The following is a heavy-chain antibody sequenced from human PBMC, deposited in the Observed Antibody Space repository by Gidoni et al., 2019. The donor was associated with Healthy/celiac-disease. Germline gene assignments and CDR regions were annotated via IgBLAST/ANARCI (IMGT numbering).Heavy chain of an antibody. CDR1: GFTFSSYA. D-gene: IGHD3-3*01. J-gene: IGHJ6*02. CDR2: ISYDGSNK. V-gene: IGHV3-30-3*01. Sequence: QVQLVESGGGVVQPGRSLRLSCAASGFTFSSYAMHWVRQAPGKGLEWVAVISYDGSNKYYADSVKGRFTISRDNSKNTLYLQMNSLRAEDTAVYYCARSYYDFWSGYFGGYYYYGMDVWGQGTTVTVSS. CDR3: ARSYYDFWSGYFGGYYYYGMDV.